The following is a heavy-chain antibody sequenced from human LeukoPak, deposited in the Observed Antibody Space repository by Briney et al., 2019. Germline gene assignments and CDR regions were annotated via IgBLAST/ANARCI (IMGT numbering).Heavy chain of an antibody. V-gene: IGHV1-46*01. CDR2: INPSGSST. D-gene: IGHD6-13*01. CDR3: AREAQQLVHDY. J-gene: IGHJ4*02. Sequence: AASVKVSCKASGYTFTSYYMHWVRQAPGQGLEWMGIINPSGSSTSYAQKFQGRVTMTRDTSTSTVYMELSSLRSEDTAVYYCAREAQQLVHDYWGQGTLVAVSS. CDR1: GYTFTSYY.